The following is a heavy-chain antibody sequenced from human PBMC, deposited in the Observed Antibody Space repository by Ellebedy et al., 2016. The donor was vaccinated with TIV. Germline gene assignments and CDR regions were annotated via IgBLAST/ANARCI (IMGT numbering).Heavy chain of an antibody. CDR3: AKLPVAYNWNYADDY. Sequence: GESLKISCAASGISLRSYAMSWVRQAPGKGLEWVSTIGGTGVTTYYRESVKGRFTVSRDTSRNTLYLQMSSLRAEDTAVYYCAKLPVAYNWNYADDYWGQGTLVTVSS. D-gene: IGHD1-7*01. CDR2: IGGTGVTT. J-gene: IGHJ4*02. V-gene: IGHV3-23*01. CDR1: GISLRSYA.